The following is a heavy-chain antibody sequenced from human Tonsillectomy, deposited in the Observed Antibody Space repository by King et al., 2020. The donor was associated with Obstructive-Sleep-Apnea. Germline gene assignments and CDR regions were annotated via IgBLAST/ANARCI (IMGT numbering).Heavy chain of an antibody. D-gene: IGHD2-15*01. CDR2: INHSGST. V-gene: IGHV4-34*01. CDR3: ATRVAPIENNWFDP. Sequence: VKLPQWGAGLLKPSETLSLTCAVYGGSFSGYYWSWIRQPPGKGLEWIGEINHSGSTNYNPSLKSRVTISVDTSKNQFSLKLSSVTAADTAVYYCATRVAPIENNWFDPWGQGTLVTVSS. J-gene: IGHJ5*02. CDR1: GGSFSGYY.